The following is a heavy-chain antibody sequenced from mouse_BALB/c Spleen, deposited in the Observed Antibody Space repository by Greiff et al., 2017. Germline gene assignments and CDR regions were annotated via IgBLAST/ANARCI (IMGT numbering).Heavy chain of an antibody. Sequence: EVMLVESGGGLVKPGGSLKLSCAASGFTFSSYTMSWVRQTPEKRLEWVATISSGGSYTYYPDSVKGRFTISRDNAKNTLYLQMSSLKSEDTAMYYCTRDLYDGYRFAYWGQGTLVTVSA. D-gene: IGHD2-3*01. J-gene: IGHJ3*01. CDR2: ISSGGSYT. V-gene: IGHV5-6-4*01. CDR1: GFTFSSYT. CDR3: TRDLYDGYRFAY.